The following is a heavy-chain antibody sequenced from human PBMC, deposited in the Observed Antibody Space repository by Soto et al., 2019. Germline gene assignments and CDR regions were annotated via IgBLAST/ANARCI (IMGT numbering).Heavy chain of an antibody. CDR1: GYTFSNYA. D-gene: IGHD2-8*02. V-gene: IGHV1-18*01. Sequence: QVHLVQSGAEVKKPGSSVRVSCKTSGYTFSNYAISWVRQAPGQGLEWMGWINTGSGYTNYAHDRVTMTKAASTYTAYLEVTILRSDDTAIYYCARDRVYTGGSDADSWGQGTLVTVSS. CDR2: INTGSGYT. CDR3: ARDRVYTGGSDADS. J-gene: IGHJ4*02.